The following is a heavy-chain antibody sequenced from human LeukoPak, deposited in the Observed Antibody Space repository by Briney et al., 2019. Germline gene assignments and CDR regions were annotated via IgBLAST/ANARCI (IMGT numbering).Heavy chain of an antibody. CDR3: AKDRYSYAFEYSDS. V-gene: IGHV3-30*18. D-gene: IGHD5-18*01. CDR1: GFTFSSYG. CDR2: ISNDGSKE. J-gene: IGHJ4*02. Sequence: LAGGSLRLSCAASGFTFSSYGMHWVRQAPGKGLDWVAVISNDGSKEYYADSVKSRFTISRDNSKNTLSLQVSSLRTEDTAVYYCAKDRYSYAFEYSDSWGQGTLVTVSS.